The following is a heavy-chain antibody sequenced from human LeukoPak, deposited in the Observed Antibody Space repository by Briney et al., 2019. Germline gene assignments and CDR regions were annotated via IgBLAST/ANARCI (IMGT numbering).Heavy chain of an antibody. CDR1: GGSISSGGYY. J-gene: IGHJ4*02. Sequence: PSQTLSLTCTVSGGSISSGGYYWSWIRQPPGKGLEWIGYIYYSGSTYYNPSLKSRVTISVDTSKNQFSLKLSSVTAADTAVYYCARVVPAAMEIDYWGQGTLVTVSS. CDR3: ARVVPAAMEIDY. V-gene: IGHV4-30-4*01. D-gene: IGHD2-2*01. CDR2: IYYSGST.